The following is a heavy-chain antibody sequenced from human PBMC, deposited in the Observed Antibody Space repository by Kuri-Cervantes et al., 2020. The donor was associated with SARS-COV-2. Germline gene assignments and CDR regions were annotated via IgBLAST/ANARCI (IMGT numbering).Heavy chain of an antibody. D-gene: IGHD6-6*01. Sequence: ETLSLTCAASGFTFSSYWMSWVRQAPGKGLEWVANIKQDGSEKYYVDPVKDRFTISRDNAKNSLYQQMNSLRAEDTAVYYCARAGRGQLADDDYWGQGTLVTVSS. V-gene: IGHV3-7*01. J-gene: IGHJ4*02. CDR1: GFTFSSYW. CDR3: ARAGRGQLADDDY. CDR2: IKQDGSEK.